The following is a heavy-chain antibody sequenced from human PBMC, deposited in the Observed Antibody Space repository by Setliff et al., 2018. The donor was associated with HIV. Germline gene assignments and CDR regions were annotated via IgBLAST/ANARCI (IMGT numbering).Heavy chain of an antibody. V-gene: IGHV3-15*01. CDR3: TTEDPWLRFGH. J-gene: IGHJ5*02. D-gene: IGHD5-12*01. CDR2: IKSKTDGGTT. Sequence: GGSLRLSCAASGFTFNNAWMTWVRQAPGKGLEWVGHIKSKTDGGTTDYAAPVKGRFTISRDDSKTTLYPQMNSLKTEDTAVYYCTTEDPWLRFGHWGQGTLVTVSS. CDR1: GFTFNNAW.